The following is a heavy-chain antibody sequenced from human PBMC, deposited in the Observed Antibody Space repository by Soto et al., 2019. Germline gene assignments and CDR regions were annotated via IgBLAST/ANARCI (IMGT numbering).Heavy chain of an antibody. V-gene: IGHV3-48*04. D-gene: IGHD3-22*01. CDR1: GFTFSSYA. CDR3: ARDLGVITNYGMDV. CDR2: ISSSGSTI. J-gene: IGHJ6*02. Sequence: EVQLLESGGGLVQPGGSLRLSCAASGFTFSSYAMSWVRQAPGKGLEWVSYISSSGSTIYYADSVKGRFTISRDNAKNSLYLQMNSLRAEDTAVYYCARDLGVITNYGMDVWGQGTTVTVSS.